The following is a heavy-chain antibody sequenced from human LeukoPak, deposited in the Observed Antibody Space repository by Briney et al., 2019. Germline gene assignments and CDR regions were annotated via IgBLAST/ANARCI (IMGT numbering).Heavy chain of an antibody. CDR1: GGSIRSSYYY. CDR2: IYDSGST. J-gene: IGHJ5*02. V-gene: IGHV4-39*07. D-gene: IGHD5-18*01. CDR3: ARRVRYSYGYNWFDP. Sequence: PSETLSLTCTVSGGSIRSSYYYWGWIRQPPGKGLEWIGSIYDSGSTYYNPSLKNRVTISVDTSKNQFSLKLSSVTAADTAVYYCARRVRYSYGYNWFDPWGQGTLVTVSS.